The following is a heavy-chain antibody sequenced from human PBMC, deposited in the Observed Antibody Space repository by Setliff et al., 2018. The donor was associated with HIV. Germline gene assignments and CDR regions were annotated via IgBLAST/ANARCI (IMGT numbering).Heavy chain of an antibody. Sequence: SETLSLTCSVSGGSINRGTYYWTWIRQSAGKGLEWIGHIYITGTTNYNPSLKSRVTISADTSKSQFSLKLTSVTAADTAAYFCARVSTDYVWGSFLSSGPYYFDFWGQGALVTVSS. J-gene: IGHJ4*02. CDR2: IYITGTT. D-gene: IGHD3-16*01. CDR1: GGSINRGTYY. CDR3: ARVSTDYVWGSFLSSGPYYFDF. V-gene: IGHV4-61*09.